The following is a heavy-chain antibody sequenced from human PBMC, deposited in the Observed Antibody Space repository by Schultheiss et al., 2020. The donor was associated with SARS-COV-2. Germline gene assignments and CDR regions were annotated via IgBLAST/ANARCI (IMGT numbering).Heavy chain of an antibody. CDR2: IYYSGST. J-gene: IGHJ5*02. CDR3: ARPIPKTTVVTRGWFDP. V-gene: IGHV4-61*01. Sequence: SETLSLTCTVSGGSVSSGSYYWSWIRQPPGKGLEWIGYIYYSGSTNYNPSLKSRVTISVDTSKNQFSLKVSSVTAADTAVYYCARPIPKTTVVTRGWFDPWGQGTLVTVSS. CDR1: GGSVSSGSYY. D-gene: IGHD4-23*01.